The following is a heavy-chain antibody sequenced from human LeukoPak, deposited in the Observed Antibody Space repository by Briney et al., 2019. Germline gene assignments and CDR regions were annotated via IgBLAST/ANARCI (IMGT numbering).Heavy chain of an antibody. CDR2: IKSKTDGGTT. CDR1: GFSFSNAW. D-gene: IGHD3-3*01. V-gene: IGHV3-15*01. CDR3: TTENPSGYYYGMDV. J-gene: IGHJ6*04. Sequence: PGGSLRLSCAAPGFSFSNAWMSWVRQAPGKGLEWVGRIKSKTDGGTTDYAAPVKGRFTMSRDDSKNTLYLQMNSLKTEDTAVYYCTTENPSGYYYGMDVWGKGTTVTVSS.